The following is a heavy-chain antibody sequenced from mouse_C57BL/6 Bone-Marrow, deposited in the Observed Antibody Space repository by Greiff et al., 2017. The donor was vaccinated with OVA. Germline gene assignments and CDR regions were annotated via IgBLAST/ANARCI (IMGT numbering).Heavy chain of an antibody. J-gene: IGHJ3*01. CDR3: AVSGGGAWFAY. CDR2: ISYDGSN. V-gene: IGHV3-6*01. D-gene: IGHD4-1*01. Sequence: EVQLQESGPGLVKPSQSLSLTCSVTGYSITSGYYWNWIRQFPGNKLEWMGYISYDGSNNYNPSLKNRISITRDTSKNQFFLKLNSVTTEDPTTYYCAVSGGGAWFAYWGQGTLVTVSA. CDR1: GYSITSGYY.